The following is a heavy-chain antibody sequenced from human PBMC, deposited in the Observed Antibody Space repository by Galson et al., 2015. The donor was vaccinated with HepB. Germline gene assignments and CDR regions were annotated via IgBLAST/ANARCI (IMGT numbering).Heavy chain of an antibody. CDR3: AARGGDIVVVPAAIHTVVAFDI. J-gene: IGHJ3*02. D-gene: IGHD2-2*02. CDR1: GGTFSSYA. CDR2: IIPIFGTA. Sequence: SVKVSCKASGGTFSSYAISWVRQAPGQGLEWMGGIIPIFGTANYAQKFQGRVTITADESTSTAYMELSSLRSEDTAVYYCAARGGDIVVVPAAIHTVVAFDIWGQGTMVTVSS. V-gene: IGHV1-69*13.